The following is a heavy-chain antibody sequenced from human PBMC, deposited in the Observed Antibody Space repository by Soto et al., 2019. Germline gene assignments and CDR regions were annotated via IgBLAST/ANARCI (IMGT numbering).Heavy chain of an antibody. CDR3: ASEWPRTRWFEP. V-gene: IGHV1-3*01. CDR1: GYTFTSYA. J-gene: IGHJ5*02. CDR2: INAGNGNT. Sequence: ASVKVSCKASGYTFTSYAMHWVRQAPGQRLEWMGWINAGNGNTKYSQKFQGRVTITRDTSASTAYMELSSLRSEDTAVYYCASEWPRTRWFEPWGQGTPVKLSS. D-gene: IGHD5-12*01.